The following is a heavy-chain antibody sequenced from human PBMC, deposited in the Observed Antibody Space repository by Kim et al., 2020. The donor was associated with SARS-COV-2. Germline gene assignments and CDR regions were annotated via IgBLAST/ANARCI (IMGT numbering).Heavy chain of an antibody. D-gene: IGHD3-22*01. V-gene: IGHV1-46*01. J-gene: IGHJ4*02. CDR3: ARGQRNYYDSSGYWY. Sequence: QKFQGRVTMTRDTSTSTVYMELSSLRSEDTAVYYCARGQRNYYDSSGYWYWGQGTLVTVSS.